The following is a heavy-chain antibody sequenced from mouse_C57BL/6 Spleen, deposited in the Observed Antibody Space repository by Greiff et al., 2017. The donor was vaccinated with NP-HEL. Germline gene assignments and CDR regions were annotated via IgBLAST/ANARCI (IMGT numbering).Heavy chain of an antibody. CDR3: ASPAYYSNYVLFAY. Sequence: VKLMESGPELVKPGASVKISCKASGYAFSSSWMNWVKQRPGKGLEWIGRIYPGDGDTNYNGKFKGKATLTADKSSSTAYMQLSSLTSEDSAVYFCASPAYYSNYVLFAYWGQGTLVTVSA. CDR2: IYPGDGDT. V-gene: IGHV1-82*01. D-gene: IGHD2-5*01. J-gene: IGHJ3*01. CDR1: GYAFSSSW.